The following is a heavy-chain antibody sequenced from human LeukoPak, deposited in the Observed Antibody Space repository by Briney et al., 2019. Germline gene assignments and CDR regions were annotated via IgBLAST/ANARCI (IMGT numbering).Heavy chain of an antibody. CDR1: GFIYSSFA. Sequence: GGSLRLSCAASGFIYSSFAIHWVRQSPGKGLEWVAVISDDGSNKYYTDSVKGRFTVSRDNSKNTLYLQMNSLRPEDTSVYYCATERAGVVTLQYWGQGTLVTVSP. CDR3: ATERAGVVTLQY. D-gene: IGHD2-21*02. CDR2: ISDDGSNK. J-gene: IGHJ4*02. V-gene: IGHV3-30*04.